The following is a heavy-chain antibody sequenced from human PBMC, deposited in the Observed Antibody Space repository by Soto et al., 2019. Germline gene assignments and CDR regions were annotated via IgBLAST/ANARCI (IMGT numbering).Heavy chain of an antibody. V-gene: IGHV1-18*01. CDR1: GYTFTSYG. Sequence: QVQLVQSGAEVKKPGASVKVSCKASGYTFTSYGISWVRQAPGQGLEWMGWLSAYNGNTNYAQKLQARVTKTTDTSTSTAYMELRRLRSDDTAVDYCEWDDPDWYFDLWGRGTLVTVSS. J-gene: IGHJ2*01. CDR3: EWDDPDWYFDL. CDR2: LSAYNGNT.